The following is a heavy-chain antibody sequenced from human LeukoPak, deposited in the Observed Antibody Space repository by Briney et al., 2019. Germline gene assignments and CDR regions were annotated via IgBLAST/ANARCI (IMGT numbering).Heavy chain of an antibody. CDR1: GYTFTSYG. CDR3: AREYGMGWFDP. V-gene: IGHV1-18*01. CDR2: ISADNGNT. D-gene: IGHD1-1*01. J-gene: IGHJ5*02. Sequence: ASVKVSCEASGYTFTSYGISWVRQAPGQGLEWMGWISADNGNTHYAQKLQGRVSMTTETSTTTAYMELRSLRSDDTAVYFCAREYGMGWFDPWGQGTLVTVSS.